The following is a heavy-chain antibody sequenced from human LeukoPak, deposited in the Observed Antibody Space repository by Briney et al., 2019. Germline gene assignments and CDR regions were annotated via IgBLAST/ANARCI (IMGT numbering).Heavy chain of an antibody. J-gene: IGHJ5*02. CDR1: GGSISSYY. CDR2: IYYSGST. V-gene: IGHV4-59*01. Sequence: SETLSLTCTVSGGSISSYYWSWTRQPPGKGLEWIGYIYYSGSTNYNPSLKSRVTISVDTSKNQFSPKLSSVTAADTAVYYCARIGPGYDFWSGRNWFDPWGQGTLVTVSS. CDR3: ARIGPGYDFWSGRNWFDP. D-gene: IGHD3-3*01.